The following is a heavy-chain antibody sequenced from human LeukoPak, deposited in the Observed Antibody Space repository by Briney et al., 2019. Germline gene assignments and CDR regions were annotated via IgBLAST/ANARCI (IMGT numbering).Heavy chain of an antibody. J-gene: IGHJ3*02. V-gene: IGHV4-61*10. CDR1: GGSISRGSYY. CDR2: IYYSGST. Sequence: PSETLSLTCVVSGGSISRGSYYWNWIRQPAGKGLEWIGYIYYSGSTNYNPSLKSRVTISVDTSKNQFSLKLSSVTAADTAVYYCAKDPLGHGGSGWYSAFDIWGQGTMVTVSS. CDR3: AKDPLGHGGSGWYSAFDI. D-gene: IGHD6-19*01.